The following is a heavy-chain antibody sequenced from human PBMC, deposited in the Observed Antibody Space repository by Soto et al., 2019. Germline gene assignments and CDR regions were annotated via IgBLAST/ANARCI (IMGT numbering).Heavy chain of an antibody. J-gene: IGHJ5*02. Sequence: QINLKESAPTVVKPTQTLTLTCTISGFSLSSSGPAVGWIRQPPGWALDWVALIYWDDDKRYNRYNPSLDGGVSVPKDISKNQVALTLTHVEPADTATYFCAHWATMTMFGLVIANGVWFDPWGQGTRVIVSS. D-gene: IGHD3-16*01. V-gene: IGHV2-5*02. CDR2: IYWDDDK. CDR3: AHWATMTMFGLVIANGVWFDP. CDR1: GFSLSSSGPA.